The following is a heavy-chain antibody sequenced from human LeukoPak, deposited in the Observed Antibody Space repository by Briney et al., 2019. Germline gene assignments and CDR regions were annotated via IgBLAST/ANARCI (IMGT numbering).Heavy chain of an antibody. CDR3: VREEDGDYVGAFDV. CDR1: GFIFSRHW. J-gene: IGHJ3*01. V-gene: IGHV3-74*01. Sequence: GGSLKLSCAASGFIFSRHWMHWVRQAPGKGLVWVSRINHDGDSTNYADSVTGRFTISRDNAKNTLYVEMNSLTGEDTAVYYCVREEDGDYVGAFDVWGQGTMVTVSS. CDR2: INHDGDST. D-gene: IGHD3-16*01.